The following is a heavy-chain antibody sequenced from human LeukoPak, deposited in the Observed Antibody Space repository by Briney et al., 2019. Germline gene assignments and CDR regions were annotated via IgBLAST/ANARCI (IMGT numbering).Heavy chain of an antibody. CDR3: ARTDEVDDILTGYYNY. Sequence: SVKVSCKASGGTFSSYAISWVRQAPGQGLEWMGRIIPIFGTANYAQKFQGRVTITTDESTSTAYMELSSLRSEDTAVYYCARTDEVDDILTGYYNYWGQGTLVTVYS. CDR1: GGTFSSYA. J-gene: IGHJ4*02. CDR2: IIPIFGTA. D-gene: IGHD3-9*01. V-gene: IGHV1-69*05.